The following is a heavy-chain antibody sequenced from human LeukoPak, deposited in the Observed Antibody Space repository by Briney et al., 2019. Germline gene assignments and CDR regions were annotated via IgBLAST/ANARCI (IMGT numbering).Heavy chain of an antibody. V-gene: IGHV3-21*01. D-gene: IGHD6-19*01. J-gene: IGHJ4*02. Sequence: GGSLRLSCAASGFTFSSYNMNWVRQPPGKGLEWVSSISSSSGHIHYADSVKGRFTISRDNANNSPYLQMNSLRDEDTAVYYCARDPGTVADPYFDYWGQGSLVTVSS. CDR2: ISSSSGHI. CDR3: ARDPGTVADPYFDY. CDR1: GFTFSSYN.